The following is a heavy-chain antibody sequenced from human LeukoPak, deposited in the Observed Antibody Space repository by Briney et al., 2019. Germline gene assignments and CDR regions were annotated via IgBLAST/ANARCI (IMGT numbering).Heavy chain of an antibody. Sequence: SVKVSCKASGGTFSSYAISWVRQAPGQGLEWMGGIIPISGTANYAQKFQGRVTITADESTSTAYMELSSLRSEDTAVYYCARSRDFWSGYSHNYYGMDVWGQGTTVTVSS. D-gene: IGHD3-3*01. J-gene: IGHJ6*02. CDR3: ARSRDFWSGYSHNYYGMDV. CDR2: IIPISGTA. CDR1: GGTFSSYA. V-gene: IGHV1-69*01.